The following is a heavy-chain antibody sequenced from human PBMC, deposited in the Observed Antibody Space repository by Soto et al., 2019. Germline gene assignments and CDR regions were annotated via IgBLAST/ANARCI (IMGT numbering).Heavy chain of an antibody. D-gene: IGHD2-21*01. CDR3: AATYDPGSYDFGGHPW. CDR2: IVVRSGKT. J-gene: IGHJ4*02. V-gene: IGHV1-58*02. CDR1: GVTLSCSA. Sequence: SVKVSWKSSGVTLSCSAIQRVRQARRQPLELIGCIVVRSGKTDYTHNLQTRATISRDTSTNTAYMELSGLRSEDTAVYYCAATYDPGSYDFGGHPWWGQGTLVTVAS.